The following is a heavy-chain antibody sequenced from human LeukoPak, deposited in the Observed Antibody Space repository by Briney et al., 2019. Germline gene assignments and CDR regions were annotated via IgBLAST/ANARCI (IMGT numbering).Heavy chain of an antibody. D-gene: IGHD2-15*01. V-gene: IGHV5-51*01. CDR1: GYSFSDYW. Sequence: GESLQISCKGPGYSFSDYWIAWVRQMPGKGLEWMGIIYPGDSDTRYSPSFQGQVTISADKSISTAYLQWSSLKASDTAMYYCASGQDSNSDYWGQGTLVTVSS. J-gene: IGHJ4*02. CDR2: IYPGDSDT. CDR3: ASGQDSNSDY.